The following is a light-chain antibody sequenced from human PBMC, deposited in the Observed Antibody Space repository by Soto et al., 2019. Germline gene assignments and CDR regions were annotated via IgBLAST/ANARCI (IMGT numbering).Light chain of an antibody. CDR1: NNL. Sequence: QSALTQPASVSGSPGQSITISCTGTNNLVSWYQQHPGKAPKVVLYEGTKRPSGVSNRFSGSNSGSTASLTISGLKAEDEAHYFCCAYVGARSYVFGPGTKV. J-gene: IGLJ1*01. CDR2: EGT. CDR3: CAYVGARSYV. V-gene: IGLV2-23*01.